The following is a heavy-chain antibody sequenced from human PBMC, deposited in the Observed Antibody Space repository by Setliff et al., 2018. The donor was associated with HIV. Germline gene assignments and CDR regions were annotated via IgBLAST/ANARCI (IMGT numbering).Heavy chain of an antibody. CDR3: ARGGTSSNWFGP. CDR2: IYLGETT. Sequence: SETLSLTCTVSSGSMSGHFWTWIRQTPGEGLAWIGNIYLGETTNYNPSLKSRATISLDTSKNQFSLKLTSVTAADTAVYYCARGGTSSNWFGPWGQGTLVTVSS. J-gene: IGHJ5*02. D-gene: IGHD2-2*01. V-gene: IGHV4-59*11. CDR1: SGSMSGHF.